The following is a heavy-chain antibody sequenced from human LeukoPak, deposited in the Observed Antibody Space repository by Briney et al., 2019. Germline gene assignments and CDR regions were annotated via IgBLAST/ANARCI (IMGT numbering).Heavy chain of an antibody. CDR3: AKDMAIFGVVDYYYYGMDV. J-gene: IGHJ6*02. V-gene: IGHV3-9*01. CDR2: ISWDSGSI. CDR1: GFTFDDYA. Sequence: GGSLRLSCAASGFTFDDYAMHWVRQAPGKGLEWVSGISWDSGSIGYADSVKGRFTISRDNAKNSLYLQMNSLRAEDTALYYCAKDMAIFGVVDYYYYGMDVWGQGTTVTVSS. D-gene: IGHD3-3*01.